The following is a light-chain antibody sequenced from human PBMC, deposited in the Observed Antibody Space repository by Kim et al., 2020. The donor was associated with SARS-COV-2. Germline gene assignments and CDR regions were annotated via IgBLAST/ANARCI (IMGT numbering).Light chain of an antibody. CDR3: QVWDNFSDHVV. CDR1: NIESKS. J-gene: IGLJ2*01. Sequence: SYELTQPPSVSVAPGQTARITCEGNNIESKSVHWYQQKPGQAPVLVMWHDSHRPSGIPERFSGSNSGNTATLSIARVEAGDEADYYCQVWDNFSDHVVFGGGTKVTVL. CDR2: HDS. V-gene: IGLV3-21*01.